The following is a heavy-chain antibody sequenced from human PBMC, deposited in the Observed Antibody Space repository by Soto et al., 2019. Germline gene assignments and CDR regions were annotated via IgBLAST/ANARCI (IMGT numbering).Heavy chain of an antibody. V-gene: IGHV3-30-3*01. CDR3: ATSNCFDP. J-gene: IGHJ5*02. Sequence: GGSLRLSCTASGITFSSYAMHWVRQAPGKGLEWVAVISYDGTNKYYADFVKGRFTISRDNSKNTLSLQMSSLRAEDTAVYYCATSNCFDPWGQAPLVTVSS. CDR1: GITFSSYA. CDR2: ISYDGTNK.